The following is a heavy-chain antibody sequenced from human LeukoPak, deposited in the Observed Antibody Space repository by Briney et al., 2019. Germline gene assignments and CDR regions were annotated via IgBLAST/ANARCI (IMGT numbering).Heavy chain of an antibody. J-gene: IGHJ5*02. Sequence: GSLRLSCAASGFTFSSYWMSWVRQPPGKGLERSGRIYYSGSTYYNPYLTSRVTISVDTSKNQFSLKLSSVTAADTAVYYCARLKWFGELLLTWGQGTLVTVSS. CDR2: IYYSGST. CDR1: GFTFSSYW. V-gene: IGHV4-39*01. CDR3: ARLKWFGELLLT. D-gene: IGHD3-10*01.